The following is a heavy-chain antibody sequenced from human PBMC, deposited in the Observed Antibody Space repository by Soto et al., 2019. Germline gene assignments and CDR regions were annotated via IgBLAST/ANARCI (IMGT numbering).Heavy chain of an antibody. CDR1: GDSVPSNSAA. J-gene: IGHJ4*02. D-gene: IGHD6-13*01. CDR2: TYYRSKWYN. V-gene: IGHV6-1*01. CDR3: ARPIAAAGSFDY. Sequence: SQTLSLTCAISGDSVPSNSAAWNWIRQSPSRGLEWLGRTYYRSKWYNEYAVSVKSRITINPDTSKNQFSLQLNSVTPEDTAVYYCARPIAAAGSFDYWGQGTLVTVSS.